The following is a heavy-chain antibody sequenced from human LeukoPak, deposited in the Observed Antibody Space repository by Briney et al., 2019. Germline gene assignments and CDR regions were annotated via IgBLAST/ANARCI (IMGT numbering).Heavy chain of an antibody. V-gene: IGHV3-21*01. CDR1: GFTFSSYS. J-gene: IGHJ4*02. Sequence: GGSLRLSCAASGFTFSSYSMNWVRQAPGKGLEWVSSISSSSSYIYYADSVKGRFTISRDNAKNSLYLQMNSPRAEDTAVYYCASDSSSWRIPADYWGQGTLVTVSS. CDR2: ISSSSSYI. CDR3: ASDSSSWRIPADY. D-gene: IGHD6-13*01.